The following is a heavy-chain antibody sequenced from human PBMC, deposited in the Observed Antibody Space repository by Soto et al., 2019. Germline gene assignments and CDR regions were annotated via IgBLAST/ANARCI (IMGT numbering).Heavy chain of an antibody. CDR3: ASLGRHG. CDR2: INQDGSGK. CDR1: GFTFSDSW. Sequence: PGGSLRLSSAGSGFTFSDSWMDWARQVPGKGPEWVANINQDGSGKNYVDSVKGRFTIYRDNAKNSLYLQMNSLRAEDTAVYYCASLGRHGWGQGTTVTVSS. J-gene: IGHJ6*02. D-gene: IGHD3-16*01. V-gene: IGHV3-7*01.